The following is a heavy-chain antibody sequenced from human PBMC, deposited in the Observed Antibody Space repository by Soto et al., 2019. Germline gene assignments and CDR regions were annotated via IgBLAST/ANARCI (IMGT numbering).Heavy chain of an antibody. CDR3: AKERGTFTFYGMDV. D-gene: IGHD3-16*01. J-gene: IGHJ6*02. CDR1: GFTFSSYG. V-gene: IGHV3-30*18. CDR2: ISYDVSNK. Sequence: GGSLRLSCAASGFTFSSYGMHWVRQAPGKGLEWVAVISYDVSNKYYADSVKGRFTISRDNPKNTLYLQMNSLRAEDTAVYYCAKERGTFTFYGMDVWGQGTTVTVSS.